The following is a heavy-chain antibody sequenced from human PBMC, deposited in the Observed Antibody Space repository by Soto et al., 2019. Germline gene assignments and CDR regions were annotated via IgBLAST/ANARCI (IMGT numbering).Heavy chain of an antibody. CDR1: QFTFSYYA. CDR3: AKGRPPFDL. CDR2: ISAAGGST. J-gene: IGHJ2*01. V-gene: IGHV3-23*01. D-gene: IGHD6-6*01. Sequence: EVQLLESGGGLVQPGGSLRLSCAASQFTFSYYAMGWVRQAPGKGLEWVSLISAAGGSTNYADSVKGRFAISRDNSENTLYLQMNIRSAEDTAVYYCAKGRPPFDLWGRGTLVIVSS.